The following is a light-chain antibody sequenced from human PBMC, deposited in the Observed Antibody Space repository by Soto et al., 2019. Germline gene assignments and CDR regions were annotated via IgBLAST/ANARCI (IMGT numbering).Light chain of an antibody. CDR3: RQADTLPLT. CDR1: QGISSW. V-gene: IGKV1-12*01. CDR2: AAS. Sequence: DIQMTQSPSSVSASVGDRVTITCRASQGISSWVAWYQQKPGKDPKLLIYAASSLQSGVPSRFSGSGSGTEFTLTISSLQPEDFSTYYCRQADTLPLTFGGGTKLEIK. J-gene: IGKJ4*01.